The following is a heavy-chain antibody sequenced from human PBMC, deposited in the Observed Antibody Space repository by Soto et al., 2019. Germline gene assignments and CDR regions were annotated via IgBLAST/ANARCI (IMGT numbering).Heavy chain of an antibody. D-gene: IGHD6-6*01. CDR3: ARGARYSSSWPYYYYGMDV. CDR2: INPKSGGT. V-gene: IGHV1-2*04. J-gene: IGHJ6*02. CDR1: GYTFTGYY. Sequence: QVQLVQSGAEVKKPGASVKVSCKASGYTFTGYYMHWVRQAPGQGLEWMGCINPKSGGTNYAQKFQGWVTMTRDKSIRTAYMKLSRLRSDDTAVYYCARGARYSSSWPYYYYGMDVWGQGTTVT.